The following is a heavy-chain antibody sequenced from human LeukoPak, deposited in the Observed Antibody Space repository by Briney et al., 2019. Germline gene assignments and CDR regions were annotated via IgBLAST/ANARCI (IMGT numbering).Heavy chain of an antibody. D-gene: IGHD6-13*01. CDR2: INCYNGNT. CDR3: ARDLGALTSSWYYLSYY. CDR1: GYNFNNNG. J-gene: IGHJ4*02. Sequence: ASVKVSCKASGYNFNNNGISWVRQAPGQGLEWMGWINCYNGNTKYSQKIQGRVTMTKDTSTNTVHMELRSLRSDDTAVYYCARDLGALTSSWYYLSYYWGQGTLVTVSS. V-gene: IGHV1-18*04.